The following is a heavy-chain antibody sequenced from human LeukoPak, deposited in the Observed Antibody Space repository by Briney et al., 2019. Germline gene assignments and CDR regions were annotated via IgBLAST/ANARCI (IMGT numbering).Heavy chain of an antibody. Sequence: SVKVSCKASGGTFSSYAINWVRQAPGQGLEWMGGIIPIFGTANYAQKFQGRVTITTDESTSTAYMELSSLRSEDTAVYYCARDHGEMGSSSLDYWGQGTLVTVSS. CDR2: IIPIFGTA. J-gene: IGHJ4*02. V-gene: IGHV1-69*05. CDR1: GGTFSSYA. D-gene: IGHD6-6*01. CDR3: ARDHGEMGSSSLDY.